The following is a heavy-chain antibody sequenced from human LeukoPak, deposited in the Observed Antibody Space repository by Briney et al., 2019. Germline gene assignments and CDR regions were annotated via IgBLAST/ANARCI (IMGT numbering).Heavy chain of an antibody. CDR2: INHSGST. CDR1: GGSFSDYY. V-gene: IGHV4-34*01. Sequence: SETLSLTCAVYGGSFSDYYWSWIRQPPGKGLEWIGEINHSGSTNYNPSLKSRVTISVDTSKNQFSLKLSSVTAADTAVYYCARLSPLGSITMVRGSDWYFDLWGRGTLVTVSS. J-gene: IGHJ2*01. CDR3: ARLSPLGSITMVRGSDWYFDL. D-gene: IGHD3-10*01.